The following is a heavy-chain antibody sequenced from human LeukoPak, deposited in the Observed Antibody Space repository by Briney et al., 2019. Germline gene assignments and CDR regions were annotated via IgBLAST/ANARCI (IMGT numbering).Heavy chain of an antibody. J-gene: IGHJ4*02. V-gene: IGHV4-34*01. CDR2: INHSGST. D-gene: IGHD3-22*01. CDR3: ARSYDSSGYNKYYFDY. Sequence: SETLSLTCAVYGGSFSGYYWSWIRQPPGKGLEWIGEINHSGSTNYNPSLKSRVTISVGTSKNQFSLKLSSVTAADTAVYYCARSYDSSGYNKYYFDYWGQGTLVTVSS. CDR1: GGSFSGYY.